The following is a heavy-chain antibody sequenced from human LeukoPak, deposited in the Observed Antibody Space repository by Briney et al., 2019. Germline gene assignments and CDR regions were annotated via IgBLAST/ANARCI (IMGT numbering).Heavy chain of an antibody. Sequence: GRSLRLSCGASGITFSSYAMSWARQAPGNGREWVSKIIGRGDTTYFADSVQGPFTSSRDNSKNTLYLEMRSLRAEDTAVYYCASSVRVVPAAIDYSGQGNLVTVSS. CDR3: ASSVRVVPAAIDY. CDR2: IIGRGDTT. V-gene: IGHV3-23*01. CDR1: GITFSSYA. D-gene: IGHD2-2*01. J-gene: IGHJ4*02.